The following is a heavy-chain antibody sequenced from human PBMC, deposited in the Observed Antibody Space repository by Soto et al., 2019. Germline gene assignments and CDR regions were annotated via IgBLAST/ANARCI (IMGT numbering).Heavy chain of an antibody. CDR2: ISGNGEII. D-gene: IGHD4-17*01. Sequence: GGSLRLSCAASGFTFSDYYIHWIRRAPGKGLEWISYISGNGEIIQYAASARGRFTISRDNAENSVYLEMDRLRAEDTALYYCARDVDADFRADFDYWGRGTLVTVSS. CDR3: ARDVDADFRADFDY. V-gene: IGHV3-11*01. CDR1: GFTFSDYY. J-gene: IGHJ4*02.